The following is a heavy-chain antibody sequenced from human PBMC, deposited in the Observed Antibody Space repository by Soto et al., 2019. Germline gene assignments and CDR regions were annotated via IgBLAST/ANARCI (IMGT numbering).Heavy chain of an antibody. V-gene: IGHV4-4*02. CDR1: GGSISSSNW. J-gene: IGHJ4*02. D-gene: IGHD3-9*01. CDR3: ACQVLLTGYYGIVY. CDR2: IYHSGST. Sequence: PSETLSLTCAVSGGSISSSNWWSWVRQPPGKGLEWIGEIYHSGSTNYNPSLKSRVTISVDNPVDKSKNQFSLKLISVTAADTAVYYCACQVLLTGYYGIVYWGQGTLVTVSS.